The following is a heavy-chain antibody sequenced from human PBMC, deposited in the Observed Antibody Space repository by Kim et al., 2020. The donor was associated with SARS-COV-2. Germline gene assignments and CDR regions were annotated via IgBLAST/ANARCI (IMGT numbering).Heavy chain of an antibody. J-gene: IGHJ3*02. D-gene: IGHD3-9*01. CDR3: AKDMEYDILTGPGAFDI. Sequence: VKGRFTSTRDNAQNSLYLQMNSLRAEDTALYYCAKDMEYDILTGPGAFDIWGQGTMVTVSS. V-gene: IGHV3-9*01.